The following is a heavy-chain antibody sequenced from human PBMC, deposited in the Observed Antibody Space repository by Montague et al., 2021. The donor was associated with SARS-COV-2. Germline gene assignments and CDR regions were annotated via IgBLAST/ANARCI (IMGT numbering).Heavy chain of an antibody. D-gene: IGHD3-10*01. Sequence: SETLSLTCSVSGGSISGYYWSWIRQPPGKGLEWIGCSYHSGTTHYHPSLKSRVTISLDTSNNHFSLKVTSVTAADTAVYYCARAPYYGPGKPYQFDYWGRGTLVTVSS. V-gene: IGHV4-59*08. J-gene: IGHJ4*02. CDR1: GGSISGYY. CDR2: SYHSGTT. CDR3: ARAPYYGPGKPYQFDY.